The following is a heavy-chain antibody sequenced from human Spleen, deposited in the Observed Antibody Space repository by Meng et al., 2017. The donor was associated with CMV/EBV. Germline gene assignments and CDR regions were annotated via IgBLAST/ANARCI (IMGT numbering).Heavy chain of an antibody. V-gene: IGHV3-30-3*01. D-gene: IGHD7-27*01. CDR1: GFTFSSYA. CDR3: ARDLFSGETSIYYFDY. J-gene: IGHJ4*02. CDR2: ISYDGDNK. Sequence: GGSLRLSCATSGFTFSSYAMHWVRQAPGRGLEWVAAISYDGDNKDYADSVKGRFTISRDKSKQKLYLQMNSLRAEDTAVYYCARDLFSGETSIYYFDYWGQGTLVTVSS.